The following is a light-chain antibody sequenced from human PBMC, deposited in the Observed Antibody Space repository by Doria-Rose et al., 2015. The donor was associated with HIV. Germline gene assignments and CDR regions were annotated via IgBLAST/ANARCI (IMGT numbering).Light chain of an antibody. CDR1: SSDLSGYHS. J-gene: IGLJ2*01. Sequence: QSALIQPPSLSGSPGQSITISCTGTSSDLSGYHSVSWYQQYPGKAPKVIIYDVIRRPSDVSYRFSASKSGNTASLTISGLQPEDEAYYYCNSYTASGHVVFGGGTKLTVL. V-gene: IGLV2-14*03. CDR2: DVI. CDR3: NSYTASGHVV.